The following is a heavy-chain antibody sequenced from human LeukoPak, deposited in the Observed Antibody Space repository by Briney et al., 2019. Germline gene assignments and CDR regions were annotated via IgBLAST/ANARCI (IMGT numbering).Heavy chain of an antibody. V-gene: IGHV3-7*03. D-gene: IGHD3-9*01. J-gene: IGHJ4*02. CDR3: ARGGAVLRYFDWLTTQLDY. Sequence: GGSLRLSCAASGFTFSSYWMSWVRLAPGKGLEWVANIKQDGSEKYYVDSVKGRFTISRDNAKNSLYLQMNSLRAEDTAVYYCARGGAVLRYFDWLTTQLDYWGQGTLVTVSS. CDR1: GFTFSSYW. CDR2: IKQDGSEK.